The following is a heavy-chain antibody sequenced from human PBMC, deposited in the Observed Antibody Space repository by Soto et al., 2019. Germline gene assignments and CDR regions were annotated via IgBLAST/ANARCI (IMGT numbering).Heavy chain of an antibody. CDR1: GFTFSGSA. CDR2: IRSKANSYAT. Sequence: GGSLRLSCVASGFTFSGSAMHWVRQASGKGLEWVGRIRSKANSYATAYAASVKGRFTISRDDSKNTAYLQMNSLKTEDTAVYYCTVTTPKNYYYYYYMDVWGKGTTVTVS. D-gene: IGHD4-17*01. CDR3: TVTTPKNYYYYYYMDV. V-gene: IGHV3-73*01. J-gene: IGHJ6*03.